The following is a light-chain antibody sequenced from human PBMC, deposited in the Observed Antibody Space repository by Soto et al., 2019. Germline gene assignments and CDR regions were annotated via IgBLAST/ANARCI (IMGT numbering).Light chain of an antibody. V-gene: IGKV1-27*01. CDR3: QRYDSAPLT. CDR1: HAIRTA. J-gene: IGKJ4*01. Sequence: IQLTQSPSSLYASVGDRVTITCRASHAIRTALGWYQQKPGKVPKLLIYAASTLQSGVPSRFSGSGSGTDITLTISSLQPVDVATYYCQRYDSAPLTFGGGTKVDNK. CDR2: AAS.